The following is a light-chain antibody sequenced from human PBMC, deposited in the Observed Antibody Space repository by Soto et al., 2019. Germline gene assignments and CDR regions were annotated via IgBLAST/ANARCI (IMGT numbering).Light chain of an antibody. CDR1: QTFNNY. V-gene: IGKV1-5*01. CDR2: DAS. CDR3: QEYTTYPYT. J-gene: IGKJ2*01. Sequence: DIQLTQSPSTLSASVGDRVTITCRASQTFNNYLAWYQHKPGTAPKLLIYDASTLESGVPSRFSGSASGTEFTLTITSLQPDELARYYCQEYTTYPYTLGQGTKLEI.